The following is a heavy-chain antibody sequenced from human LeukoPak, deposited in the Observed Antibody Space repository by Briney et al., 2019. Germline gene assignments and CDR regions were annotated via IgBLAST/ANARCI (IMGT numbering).Heavy chain of an antibody. V-gene: IGHV4-34*01. J-gene: IGHJ4*02. Sequence: SETLSLTCAVYGGSFSGYYWSWIRQPPGKGLEWIGEINHSGSTNYNPSLKSRVTISVDTSKNQFSLKLSSVTAADTAVYYCARVSTPADIVVVPAAMMGSYYFDYWGQGTLVTVSS. CDR1: GGSFSGYY. D-gene: IGHD2-2*01. CDR3: ARVSTPADIVVVPAAMMGSYYFDY. CDR2: INHSGST.